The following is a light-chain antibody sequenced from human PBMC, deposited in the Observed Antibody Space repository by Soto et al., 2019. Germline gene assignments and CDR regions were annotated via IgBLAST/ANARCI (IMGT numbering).Light chain of an antibody. J-gene: IGKJ1*01. V-gene: IGKV1-9*01. Sequence: DIQLTQSPSFLSASVGDRVTITCRASQGISSYLAWYQQKPGKAPKLLIYAASTLQSGVPSRFSGSGSGTEFTLTISSLQPEDFATYYCQQLNSYPQTFGQGTKVHIK. CDR2: AAS. CDR1: QGISSY. CDR3: QQLNSYPQT.